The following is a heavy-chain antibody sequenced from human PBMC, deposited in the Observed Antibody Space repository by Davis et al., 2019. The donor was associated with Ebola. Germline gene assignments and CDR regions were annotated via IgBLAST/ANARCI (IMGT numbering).Heavy chain of an antibody. CDR2: IIPIFGTA. J-gene: IGHJ4*02. CDR3: ARDLVVYDYIWGSYRQNYFDY. CDR1: GGTFSSYA. V-gene: IGHV1-69*06. D-gene: IGHD3-16*02. Sequence: AASVKVSCKASGGTFSSYAISWVRQAPGQGLEWMGGIIPIFGTANYAQKFQGRVTITADKSTSTAYMELSSLRSEDTAVYYCARDLVVYDYIWGSYRQNYFDYWGQGTLVTVSS.